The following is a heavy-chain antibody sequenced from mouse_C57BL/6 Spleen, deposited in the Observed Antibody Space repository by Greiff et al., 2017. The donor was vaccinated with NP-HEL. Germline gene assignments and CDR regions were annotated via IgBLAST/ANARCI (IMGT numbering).Heavy chain of an antibody. CDR2: IDPSDSYT. V-gene: IGHV1-69*01. J-gene: IGHJ3*01. CDR3: ARPYDSNYGFAY. D-gene: IGHD2-5*01. Sequence: VQLQQPGAELVMPGASVKLSCKASGYTFTSYWMHWVKQRPGQGLEWIGEIDPSDSYTNYNQKFKGKSTLTVDKSSSTAYMQLISLTSEDSAVYYCARPYDSNYGFAYWGQGTLVTVSA. CDR1: GYTFTSYW.